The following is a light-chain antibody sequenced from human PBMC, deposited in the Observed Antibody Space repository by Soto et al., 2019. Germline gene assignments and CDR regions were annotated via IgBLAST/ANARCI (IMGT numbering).Light chain of an antibody. CDR3: SSYTSSSTPWV. J-gene: IGLJ3*02. V-gene: IGLV2-14*01. CDR2: EVS. Sequence: HSALTQPASVSGSPGQSITISCTGTSSDVGGYNYVSWYQRHPGKAPKLMIYEVSNRPSGVSNRFSGSKSGNTASLTISGLQAEDEADYYCSSYTSSSTPWVFGGGTKLTVL. CDR1: SSDVGGYNY.